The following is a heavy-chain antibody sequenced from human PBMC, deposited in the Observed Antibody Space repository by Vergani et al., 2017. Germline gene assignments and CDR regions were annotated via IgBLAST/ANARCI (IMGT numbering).Heavy chain of an antibody. CDR1: GGSINPSSSF. Sequence: QVQLQESGPGLVKPSETLSLICTVSGGSINPSSSFWSWIRQPPGKGLEWVGYIYYSGTTYYNPSLKSRVSISVDTSKNQFSLKLSSVTAADTAVYYCARDRRGYSGYDYWYYFDYWGQGTLVTVSS. CDR2: IYYSGTT. CDR3: ARDRRGYSGYDYWYYFDY. J-gene: IGHJ4*02. V-gene: IGHV4-30-4*08. D-gene: IGHD5-12*01.